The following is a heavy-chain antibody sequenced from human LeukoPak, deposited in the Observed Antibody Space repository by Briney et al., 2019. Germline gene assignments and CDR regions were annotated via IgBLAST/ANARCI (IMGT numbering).Heavy chain of an antibody. CDR2: IIPIFGTA. J-gene: IGHJ5*02. CDR1: GGTFSSYT. CDR3: ARDYIGGYAPFDP. Sequence: SVKASCKASGGTFSSYTISWVRQAPGQGLEWMGGIIPIFGTANYAQKFQGRVTITTDESTSTAYMELSSLRSEDTAVYYCARDYIGGYAPFDPWGQGTLVTVSS. V-gene: IGHV1-69*05. D-gene: IGHD3-22*01.